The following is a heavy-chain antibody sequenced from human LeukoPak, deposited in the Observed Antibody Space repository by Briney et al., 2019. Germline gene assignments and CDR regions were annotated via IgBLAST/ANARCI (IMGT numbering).Heavy chain of an antibody. CDR3: AGYREYWDWHFDL. CDR2: VDHIGGT. V-gene: IGHV4-34*08. Sequence: SETLSLTCVVHGTTLTGYYFNWVRQPPGKGLEWVVEVDHIGGTNYNPALKSRVTISIDTSKSQFSLKLTSVTAADTAVYYCAGYREYWDWHFDLWGRGAPVTVSP. D-gene: IGHD2-8*02. J-gene: IGHJ2*01. CDR1: GTTLTGYY.